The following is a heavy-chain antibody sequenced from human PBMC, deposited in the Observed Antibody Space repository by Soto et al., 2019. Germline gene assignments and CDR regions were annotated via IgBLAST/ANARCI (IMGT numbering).Heavy chain of an antibody. CDR1: GFTFSSYS. V-gene: IGHV3-48*02. D-gene: IGHD2-21*02. J-gene: IGHJ5*02. CDR2: ISSSSSTI. CDR3: ARDHPYCGGDCYQNNWFDP. Sequence: PGGSLRLSCAASGFTFSSYSMNWVRQAPGKGLEWVSYISSSSSTIYYADSVKGRFTISRDNAKNSLYLQMNSLRDEDTAVYYCARDHPYCGGDCYQNNWFDPWGQGTLVTVSS.